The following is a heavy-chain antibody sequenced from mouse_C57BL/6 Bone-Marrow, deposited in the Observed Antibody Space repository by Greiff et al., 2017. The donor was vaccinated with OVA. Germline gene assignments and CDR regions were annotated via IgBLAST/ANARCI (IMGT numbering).Heavy chain of an antibody. J-gene: IGHJ1*03. V-gene: IGHV2-5*01. CDR1: GFSLTSYG. D-gene: IGHD1-1*01. CDR2: IWRGGST. CDR3: AIHYYGSSYRYFDV. Sequence: QVQLKESGPGLVQPSQSLSITCTVSGFSLTSYGVHWVRQSPGKGLEWLGVIWRGGSTDYNAAFMSRLSITKDNSKSQVFFKMNSLQADDTAIYYCAIHYYGSSYRYFDVWGTGTTVTVSS.